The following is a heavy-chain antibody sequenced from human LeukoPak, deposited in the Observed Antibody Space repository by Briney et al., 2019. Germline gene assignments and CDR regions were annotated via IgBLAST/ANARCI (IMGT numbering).Heavy chain of an antibody. CDR3: ARGQDDYGDYAPFDY. D-gene: IGHD4-17*01. V-gene: IGHV3-30-3*01. Sequence: GGSLKLSCAASGFTFSSYAMHWVRQAPGKGLEWVAVISYDGSNKYYADSVKGRFTISRDNSKNTLYLQMNSLRAEDTAVYYCARGQDDYGDYAPFDYWGQGTLVTVSS. CDR1: GFTFSSYA. J-gene: IGHJ4*02. CDR2: ISYDGSNK.